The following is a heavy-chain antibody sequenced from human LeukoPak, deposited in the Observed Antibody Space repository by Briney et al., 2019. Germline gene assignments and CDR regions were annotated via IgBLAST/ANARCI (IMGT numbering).Heavy chain of an antibody. D-gene: IGHD3-10*01. Sequence: SETLSLTCTVSGYSISSGYHWGWIRQPPGKGLEWIGRIYTSGSTNYNPSLKSRVTISVDTSKNQFSLKLSSVTAADTAVYYCARAFLFGETTNNWFDPWGQGTLVTVSS. J-gene: IGHJ5*02. CDR2: IYTSGST. V-gene: IGHV4-38-2*02. CDR3: ARAFLFGETTNNWFDP. CDR1: GYSISSGYH.